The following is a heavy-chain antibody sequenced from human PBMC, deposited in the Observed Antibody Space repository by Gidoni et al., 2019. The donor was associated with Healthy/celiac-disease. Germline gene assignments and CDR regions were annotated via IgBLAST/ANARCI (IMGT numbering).Heavy chain of an antibody. J-gene: IGHJ4*02. CDR1: GFTFSSYS. CDR2: ISSSSSTI. V-gene: IGHV3-48*01. Sequence: EVQLVESGGGLVQPGGSLRLSCAASGFTFSSYSMNWVRQAPGKGLEWVSYISSSSSTIYYADSVKGRFTISRDNAKNSLYLQMNSLRAEDTAVYYCARDRVTKYFDYWGQGTLVTVSS. D-gene: IGHD2-21*02. CDR3: ARDRVTKYFDY.